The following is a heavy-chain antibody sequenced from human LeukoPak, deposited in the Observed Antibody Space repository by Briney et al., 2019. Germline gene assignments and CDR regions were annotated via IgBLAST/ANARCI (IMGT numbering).Heavy chain of an antibody. Sequence: SETLSLTCTVSGGSISSSSYYWVGIRQPPGKGRECIGSNYYSESTYYSPSLKSRITISVDTSKHQFSLNLSSVTAADTAVYYCARLYYDSSGYYQICYFDYWGQGTLVTVSS. D-gene: IGHD3-22*01. CDR1: GGSISSSSYY. CDR2: NYYSEST. V-gene: IGHV4-39*01. CDR3: ARLYYDSSGYYQICYFDY. J-gene: IGHJ4*02.